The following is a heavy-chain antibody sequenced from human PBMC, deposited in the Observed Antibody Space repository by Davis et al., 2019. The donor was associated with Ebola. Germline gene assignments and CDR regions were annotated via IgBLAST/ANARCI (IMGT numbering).Heavy chain of an antibody. V-gene: IGHV3-73*01. CDR1: GFTFGDYA. CDR3: TRRGYSYGYYYYGMDV. Sequence: GGSLRPSCTAPGFTFGDYAMHWVRQASGKGLEWVGRIRSKANSYATAYAASVKGRFTISRDDSKNTAYLQMNSLKTEDTAVYYCTRRGYSYGYYYYGMDVWGQGTTVTVSS. D-gene: IGHD5-18*01. CDR2: IRSKANSYAT. J-gene: IGHJ6*02.